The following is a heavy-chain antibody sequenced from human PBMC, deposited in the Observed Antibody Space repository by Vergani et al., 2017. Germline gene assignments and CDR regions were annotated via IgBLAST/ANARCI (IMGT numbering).Heavy chain of an antibody. CDR3: ASDTHSGQRADR. Sequence: QVKLQESGPGLVKPSETLSLTCSVSFDSIRNLYCYWIRQPPGKGLEWIGSIHYSENTNYNPSLKTRVTISVDTSKNQFSLTLTSVTAADTAVYYCASDTHSGQRADRWGQGILVTVTS. D-gene: IGHD6-19*01. V-gene: IGHV4-59*11. CDR1: FDSIRNLY. J-gene: IGHJ5*02. CDR2: IHYSENT.